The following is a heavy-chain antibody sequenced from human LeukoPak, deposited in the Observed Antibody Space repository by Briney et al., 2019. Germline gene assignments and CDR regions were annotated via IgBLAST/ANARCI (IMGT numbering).Heavy chain of an antibody. J-gene: IGHJ4*02. CDR3: AKDEYFDWLLSGIDY. V-gene: IGHV3-30*18. CDR2: ISYDGSNK. D-gene: IGHD3-9*01. Sequence: GRSLRLSCAASGFTFSSYGMHWVRQAPGEGLEWVAVISYDGSNKYYADSVKGRFTISRDNSKNTLYLQMNSLRAEDTAVYYCAKDEYFDWLLSGIDYWGQGTLVTVSS. CDR1: GFTFSSYG.